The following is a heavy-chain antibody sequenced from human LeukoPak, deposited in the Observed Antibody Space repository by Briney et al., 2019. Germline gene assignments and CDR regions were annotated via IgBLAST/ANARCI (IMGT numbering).Heavy chain of an antibody. CDR1: GFTFRNYW. J-gene: IGHJ4*02. Sequence: PGGSLRLSCAASGFTFRNYWMHWVRQVPGKGLERVSTVSGSGGSTYYADSVKGRFTISRDNSKNTLYLQMNGLRADDTAIYYCARRTNNGRSGIAFWGQGTLVTVSS. V-gene: IGHV3-23*01. CDR3: ARRTNNGRSGIAF. D-gene: IGHD1-26*01. CDR2: VSGSGGST.